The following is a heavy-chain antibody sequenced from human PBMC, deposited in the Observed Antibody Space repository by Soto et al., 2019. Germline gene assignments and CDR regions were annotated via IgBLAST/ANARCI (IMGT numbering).Heavy chain of an antibody. J-gene: IGHJ4*02. Sequence: QVQLQESGPGVVKPSETLSLSCTVSGASVSSGSYYWTWIRQPPGKGLEWVGYIFYNGKTTNYNPSLKSRVTISVDTSKNQFSLKMSSVTAADTAFYYCARVYSGSYGQNDWGQGTLVTV. CDR3: ARVYSGSYGQND. CDR1: GASVSSGSYY. V-gene: IGHV4-61*01. D-gene: IGHD1-26*01. CDR2: IFYNGKTT.